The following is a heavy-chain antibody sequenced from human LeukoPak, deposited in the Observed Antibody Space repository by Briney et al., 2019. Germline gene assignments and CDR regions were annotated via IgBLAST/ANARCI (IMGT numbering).Heavy chain of an antibody. V-gene: IGHV4-4*07. CDR2: LYTSGST. D-gene: IGHD6-19*01. CDR3: ATEHSGWLRPFAH. J-gene: IGHJ4*02. CDR1: GASVSSYS. Sequence: PSETLSLTCTISGASVSSYSWNWIRQPAGKGLEWIGRLYTSGSTNYNPSLKSRVTMSVDTSKNQFSLKLSSVTSADTAVYYCATEHSGWLRPFAHWGQGALITVSS.